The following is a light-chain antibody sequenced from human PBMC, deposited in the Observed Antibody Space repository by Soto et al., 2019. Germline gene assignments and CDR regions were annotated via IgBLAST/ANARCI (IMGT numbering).Light chain of an antibody. Sequence: QSVLTQPASVSGSPGQSITITCTGSSSEIATFDLVSWYQHHPGKAPKLIIFEVTQQPAGISGRFSGSKSGNTASLTISGLLAEDEADYYCCSFAGRSPPHSVFGTGTKLTVL. CDR3: CSFAGRSPPHSV. CDR1: SSEIATFDL. CDR2: EVT. V-gene: IGLV2-23*02. J-gene: IGLJ1*01.